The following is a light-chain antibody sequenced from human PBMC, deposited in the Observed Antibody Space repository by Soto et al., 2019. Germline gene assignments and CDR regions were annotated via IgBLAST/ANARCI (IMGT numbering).Light chain of an antibody. Sequence: QSVLTQPPSVSGAPRQRVTISCTGSSSNIGAGYDVHWYQQLPGTAPKLLIYGNNNRPSGVPDRFSGSKSGTSASLAITGLQAEDEADYYCQSYDSSLISYVFGTGTKLTVL. J-gene: IGLJ1*01. V-gene: IGLV1-40*01. CDR3: QSYDSSLISYV. CDR1: SSNIGAGYD. CDR2: GNN.